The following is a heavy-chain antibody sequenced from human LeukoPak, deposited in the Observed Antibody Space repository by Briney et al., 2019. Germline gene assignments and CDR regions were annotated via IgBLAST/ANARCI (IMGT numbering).Heavy chain of an antibody. Sequence: SETLSLTCTVSGGSISSYYWSWIRQPPGKGLEWIGYIYCSGSTNYNPSLKSRVTISVDTSKNQFSLKLSSVTAADTAVYYCARDPGDYSAPFGAGRAFDIWGQGTMVTVSS. CDR1: GGSISSYY. J-gene: IGHJ3*02. D-gene: IGHD3-10*01. CDR3: ARDPGDYSAPFGAGRAFDI. V-gene: IGHV4-59*01. CDR2: IYCSGST.